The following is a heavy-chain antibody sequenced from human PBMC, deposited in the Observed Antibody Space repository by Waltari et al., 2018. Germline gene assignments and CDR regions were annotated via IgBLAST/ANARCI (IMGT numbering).Heavy chain of an antibody. V-gene: IGHV4-59*01. D-gene: IGHD5-12*01. CDR1: GGFIMSDH. Sequence: QVLLHEPGPGLVKPSETLSLTCSVSGGFIMSDHWSWIRQPPGKGLEWIGSISDTGDTNFNPSLHSRVTMSVDTSKNQFSLKLSSLAPADTAVYYCTRGGGYSGFPLWGQGALVTVPS. CDR3: TRGGGYSGFPL. J-gene: IGHJ4*02. CDR2: ISDTGDT.